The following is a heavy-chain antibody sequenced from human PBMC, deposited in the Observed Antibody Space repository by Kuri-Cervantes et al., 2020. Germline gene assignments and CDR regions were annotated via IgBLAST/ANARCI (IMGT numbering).Heavy chain of an antibody. D-gene: IGHD3-9*01. Sequence: GGSLRLSCAASGFTVSSNYMGWVRQAPGKGLEWVAVISYDGSNKYYADSVKGRFTISRDNSKNTLYLQMNSLRAEDTAVYYCARDRGHYDILTGYYAYYYYGMDVWGQGTTVTVSS. CDR2: ISYDGSNK. CDR1: GFTVSSNY. J-gene: IGHJ6*02. CDR3: ARDRGHYDILTGYYAYYYYGMDV. V-gene: IGHV3-30-3*01.